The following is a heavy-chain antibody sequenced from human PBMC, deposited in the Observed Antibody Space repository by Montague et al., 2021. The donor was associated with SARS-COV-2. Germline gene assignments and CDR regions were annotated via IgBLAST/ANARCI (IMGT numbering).Heavy chain of an antibody. CDR3: ARVSRVGATYFYYGMDV. CDR2: TSFDEKKK. Sequence: SLRLSCAASGFPLNTRAMHWVRQAPGKGLEWVAVTSFDEKKKYYAASVKGRFTISRANSKNTLYLQMNSLTVDDTAMYYCARVSRVGATYFYYGMDVWGRGTTVTVSS. J-gene: IGHJ6*02. V-gene: IGHV3-30*03. D-gene: IGHD1-26*01. CDR1: GFPLNTRA.